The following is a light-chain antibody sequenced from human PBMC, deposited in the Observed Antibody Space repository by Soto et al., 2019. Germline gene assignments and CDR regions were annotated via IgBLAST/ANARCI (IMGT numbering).Light chain of an antibody. CDR3: QQCHRYLT. J-gene: IGKJ1*01. CDR2: GAS. V-gene: IGKV1-5*01. CDR1: ESMSNC. Sequence: DIEMTRSPATRPASVGDKVTITVRASESMSNCLAWYQQKPGKAPKLLISGASILQSGVPSRFSGSASGTEFTLTISRLQPDDIATYYCQQCHRYLTFGQGTKVDIK.